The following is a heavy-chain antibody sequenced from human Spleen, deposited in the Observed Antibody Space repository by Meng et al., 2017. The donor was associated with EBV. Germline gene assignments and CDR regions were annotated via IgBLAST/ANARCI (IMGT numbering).Heavy chain of an antibody. Sequence: QWGHGLLKPSEPLSLTCAAPGRSFRGYYWTWVRQPPGKGLELIGDINQSGATNYSPSLRSRVTISGDSSKNHFSLKVASVTAADTAIYYCARGALGRYYDYWGQGTLVTVSS. CDR3: ARGALGRYYDY. D-gene: IGHD1-26*01. CDR1: GRSFRGYY. J-gene: IGHJ4*02. CDR2: INQSGAT. V-gene: IGHV4-34*01.